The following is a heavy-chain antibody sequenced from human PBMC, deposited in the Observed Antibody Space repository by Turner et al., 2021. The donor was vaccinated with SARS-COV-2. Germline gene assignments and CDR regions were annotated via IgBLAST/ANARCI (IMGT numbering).Heavy chain of an antibody. CDR3: ARGDDFWRGYSSYGMDV. CDR1: GFTFSSYS. V-gene: IGHV3-21*01. D-gene: IGHD3-3*01. J-gene: IGHJ6*02. CDR2: ISSRISYI. Sequence: EVQLVESGGGLVKPGGSLRLSCAASGFTFSSYSMNWVRQAPGKGLEWVSSISSRISYIYYADSVKGRFTISRDNAKNSLYLQMNSLRAEDTAVYYRARGDDFWRGYSSYGMDVWGQGTTVTVSS.